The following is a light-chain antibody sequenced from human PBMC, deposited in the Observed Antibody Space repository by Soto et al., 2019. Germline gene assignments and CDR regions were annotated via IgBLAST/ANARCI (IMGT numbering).Light chain of an antibody. CDR1: QDIGTS. J-gene: IGKJ1*01. CDR3: QQYSSYWT. Sequence: DIQMTQSPSSLSASVGGRVTITCRASQDIGTSLDWFQQKPGTAPKRLIHDATSLESGVPSRFSGSGSGTEFTLTISSLQPDDFATYYCQQYSSYWTFAQGTKVEIK. V-gene: IGKV1-5*01. CDR2: DAT.